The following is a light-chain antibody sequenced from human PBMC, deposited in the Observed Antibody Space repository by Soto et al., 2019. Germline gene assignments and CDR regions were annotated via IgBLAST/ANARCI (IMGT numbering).Light chain of an antibody. CDR3: QQYGSSPRT. J-gene: IGKJ1*01. Sequence: TQSPSSLSASPGERATLSCRASRGVGTYLAWYQQKPGQAPRLLIYDASNRATGIPARFSGSGSGTDFTLTIRRLEPDDFAVYYCQQYGSSPRTFGQGTKVDI. CDR2: DAS. V-gene: IGKV3-20*01. CDR1: RGVGTY.